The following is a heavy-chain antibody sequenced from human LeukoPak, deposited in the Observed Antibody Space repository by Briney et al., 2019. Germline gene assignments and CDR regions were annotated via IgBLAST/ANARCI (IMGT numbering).Heavy chain of an antibody. J-gene: IGHJ4*02. V-gene: IGHV3-74*01. CDR3: AAASSHRIEAGGEY. CDR2: INGDESST. D-gene: IGHD6-13*01. Sequence: PGGSLRLSCAASGFTFSTYWMHWVRQAPGKGLVWVSRINGDESSTNYADFVKGRFTISRDNAKKTLYLQMNSLRAEDTAVYYCAAASSHRIEAGGEYWGQGTLVTVSS. CDR1: GFTFSTYW.